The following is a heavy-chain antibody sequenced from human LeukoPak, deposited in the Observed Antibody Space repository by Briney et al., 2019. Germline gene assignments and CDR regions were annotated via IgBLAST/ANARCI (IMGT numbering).Heavy chain of an antibody. D-gene: IGHD6-19*01. CDR3: ARDIAVAGLWGDWFDP. CDR2: IKQDGSEK. CDR1: GFTFSSYW. J-gene: IGHJ5*02. Sequence: QAGGSLRLSCAASGFTFSSYWMSWVRQAPGKGLEWVANIKQDGSEKYYVDSVKGRFTISRDSAKNSLYLQMNSLRAEDAAVYYCARDIAVAGLWGDWFDPWGQGTLVTVSS. V-gene: IGHV3-7*01.